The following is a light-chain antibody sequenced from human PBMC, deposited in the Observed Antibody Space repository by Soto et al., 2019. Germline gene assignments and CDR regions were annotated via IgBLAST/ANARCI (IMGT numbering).Light chain of an antibody. V-gene: IGKV1-9*01. CDR1: QDIQTY. Sequence: IQLTQSPSSLSASVGDRVSITCRASQDIQTYLAWYQQKRGEAPKLLISGTFTLQSGVPSRFNGSGSGTDFTPTISRLQPEDFATYYCQHLNNYPPFTFGPGTKVDLE. J-gene: IGKJ3*01. CDR2: GTF. CDR3: QHLNNYPPFT.